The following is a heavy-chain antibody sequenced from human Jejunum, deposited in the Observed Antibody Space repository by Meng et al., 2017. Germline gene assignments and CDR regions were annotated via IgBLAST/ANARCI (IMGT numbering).Heavy chain of an antibody. J-gene: IGHJ2*01. CDR2: INHSGST. D-gene: IGHD3-10*01. V-gene: IGHV4-34*01. CDR1: GGSFSGYY. CDR3: ARYGGSGSYWHFDP. Sequence: QVQLQQRGAGLLKPSETLSLTCAVYGGSFSGYYWTWIRQPPGKGLEWIGEINHSGSTNYNPSLKSRVTMSIDTSKIQFSLKLSSVTAADAAVYYCARYGGSGSYWHFDPWGRGTLVTVSS.